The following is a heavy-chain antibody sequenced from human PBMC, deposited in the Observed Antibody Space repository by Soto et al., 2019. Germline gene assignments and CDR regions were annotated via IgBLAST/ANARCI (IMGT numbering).Heavy chain of an antibody. V-gene: IGHV4-31*03. CDR1: GGSISSDDYY. Sequence: QVQLQESGPGLVKPSQTLSLTCTVSGGSISSDDYYWSWIRQHPRKGLEWIGYIYYSGSTYYNPSLKSRVTISIDTSKNQFSLKLSSVTAADTAVYYCARASGLAVAGTWFDPWGQGTLVTVSS. J-gene: IGHJ5*02. CDR3: ARASGLAVAGTWFDP. CDR2: IYYSGST. D-gene: IGHD6-19*01.